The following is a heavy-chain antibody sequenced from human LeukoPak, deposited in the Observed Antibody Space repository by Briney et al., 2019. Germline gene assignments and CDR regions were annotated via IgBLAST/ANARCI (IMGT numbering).Heavy chain of an antibody. CDR2: IYYSGST. CDR3: AKVIASSGYYGNYYYYYGMDV. Sequence: SETLSLTCTVSGGSISSGGYYWSWIRQPPGKGLEWIGSIYYSGSTYYNPSLKSRVTISVDTSKNQFSLKLSSVTAADTAVYYCAKVIASSGYYGNYYYYYGMDVWGQGTTVTVSS. V-gene: IGHV4-39*01. CDR1: GGSISSGGYY. D-gene: IGHD3-22*01. J-gene: IGHJ6*02.